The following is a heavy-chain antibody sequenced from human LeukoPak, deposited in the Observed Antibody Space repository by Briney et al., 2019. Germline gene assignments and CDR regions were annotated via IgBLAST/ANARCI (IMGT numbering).Heavy chain of an antibody. CDR3: ARGSEGYCSGGGCYYGMDV. CDR2: ISSSSSYI. J-gene: IGHJ6*01. Sequence: GGSLRLSCAASGFTFSSYTMNWVRQAPGKGLEWVSYISSSSSYIYYADSVKGRFTISRDNAETSLYLKMNSLRAEDTAVYYCARGSEGYCSGGGCYYGMDVWGQGTTVTVSS. V-gene: IGHV3-21*01. CDR1: GFTFSSYT. D-gene: IGHD2-15*01.